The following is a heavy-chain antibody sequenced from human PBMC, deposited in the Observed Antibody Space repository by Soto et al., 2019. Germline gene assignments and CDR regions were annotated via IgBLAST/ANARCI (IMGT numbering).Heavy chain of an antibody. D-gene: IGHD2-2*01. V-gene: IGHV1-8*01. J-gene: IGHJ5*02. CDR3: ARGLGYCSSTSCYSGDWFDP. CDR2: MNPNSGNT. CDR1: GYTFTSYD. Sequence: QVQLVQSGAEVKKPGASVKVSCKASGYTFTSYDINWVRQATGQGLEWMGWMNPNSGNTGYAQKFQGRVTMTRNTSMSTAYMELSSLRSEDTAVYYCARGLGYCSSTSCYSGDWFDPWGQGTLVTVSS.